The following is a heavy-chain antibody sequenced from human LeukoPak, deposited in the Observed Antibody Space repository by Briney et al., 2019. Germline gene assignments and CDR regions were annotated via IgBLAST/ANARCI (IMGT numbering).Heavy chain of an antibody. CDR2: INAGNGNT. D-gene: IGHD3-10*02. CDR3: ARDLFPLNYYSYGMDV. V-gene: IGHV1-3*01. J-gene: IGHJ6*02. Sequence: ASVKVSCTASGYTFTSYAMHWVRQAPGQRLEWMGWINAGNGNTKYSQKFQGRVTITRDTSASTAYMELSSLRSEHTAVYYCARDLFPLNYYSYGMDVWGQGNTVTVS. CDR1: GYTFTSYA.